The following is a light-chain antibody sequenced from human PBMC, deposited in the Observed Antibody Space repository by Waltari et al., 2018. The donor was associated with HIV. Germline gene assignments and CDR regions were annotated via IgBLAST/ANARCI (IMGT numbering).Light chain of an antibody. CDR2: AAS. Sequence: QLTQSPSFLSASVGDRVVITCRASQGISSNLAWYQQKPGLAPKLLIYAASSLPSGVPSRFSGGGSGTQFTLTIRNLQPEDFATYYCQHLNSFPPFTFGPGTTVDVK. J-gene: IGKJ3*01. V-gene: IGKV1-9*01. CDR3: QHLNSFPPFT. CDR1: QGISSN.